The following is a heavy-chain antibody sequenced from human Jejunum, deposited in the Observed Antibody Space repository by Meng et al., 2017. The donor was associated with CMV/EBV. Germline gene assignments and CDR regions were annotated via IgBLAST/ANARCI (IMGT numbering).Heavy chain of an antibody. CDR2: MNPNRGTT. D-gene: IGHD6-19*01. Sequence: QVQLVQSGAEVKKPGASVKVSCKATGYTFTGYDINGVRQGTGQGLEWMGWMNPNRGTTGYAQKFQGRVTMTRNISKSTAYMDLSSLRSEDTAVYYCATGVADFEYWGQGTLVTVSS. J-gene: IGHJ4*02. CDR1: GYTFTGYD. V-gene: IGHV1-8*01. CDR3: ATGVADFEY.